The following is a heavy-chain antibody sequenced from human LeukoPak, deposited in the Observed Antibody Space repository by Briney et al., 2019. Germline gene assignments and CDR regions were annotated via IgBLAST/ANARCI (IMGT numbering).Heavy chain of an antibody. J-gene: IGHJ3*02. CDR1: GYTFTSYD. CDR2: MNPNSGNT. Sequence: ASVKVSCKASGYTFTSYDINWVRQATGQGLEWMGWMNPNSGNTGYAQKFQGRVTMTRNTSISTAYMELSSLRSEDTAVYYCARGLDYDSSGYRAFDIWGQGTMVTVSS. V-gene: IGHV1-8*01. D-gene: IGHD3-22*01. CDR3: ARGLDYDSSGYRAFDI.